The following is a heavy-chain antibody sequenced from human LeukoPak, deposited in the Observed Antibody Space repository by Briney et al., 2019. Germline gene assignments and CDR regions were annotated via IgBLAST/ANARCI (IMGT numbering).Heavy chain of an antibody. V-gene: IGHV3-7*01. J-gene: IGHJ4*02. CDR2: IKPDGSEG. CDR3: ARAQGTVTRYFDY. D-gene: IGHD4-17*01. Sequence: GGSLRLSCTASGFTFSSYWMSWVRQAPGKGLEWVADIKPDGSEGYYVDSVKGRFTVSRDNAKNSLYLQMNSLRAEDTAVYYCARAQGTVTRYFDYWGQGTLGTVSS. CDR1: GFTFSSYW.